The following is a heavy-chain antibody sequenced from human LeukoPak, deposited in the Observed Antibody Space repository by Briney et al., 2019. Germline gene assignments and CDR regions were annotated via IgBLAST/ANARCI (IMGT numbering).Heavy chain of an antibody. V-gene: IGHV3-7*03. CDR2: IKQDGSKK. J-gene: IGHJ4*02. D-gene: IGHD2-21*01. Sequence: GSLRLSCVASGFPFSSYWMTWVRQAPGKGLEWVANIKQDGSKKSYVDSVKGRFTISRDNAKNSLYLQVNSLRVEDTAVYYCARLGLPDYWGQGTLVTVSS. CDR1: GFPFSSYW. CDR3: ARLGLPDY.